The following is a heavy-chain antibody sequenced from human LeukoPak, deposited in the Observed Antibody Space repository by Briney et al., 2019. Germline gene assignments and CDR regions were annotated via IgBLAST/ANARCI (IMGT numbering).Heavy chain of an antibody. CDR3: ARDVFFRAHNWFDP. CDR2: IYNTGSA. D-gene: IGHD2/OR15-2a*01. J-gene: IGHJ5*02. Sequence: SETLSLTCTVSGASISSHYWNWLRQPAGKELEWIGRIYNTGSANYNPSLKSRVTMSLDTSRNQISLKLTSVTAADTAVYYCARDVFFRAHNWFDPWGQGTLVTVSS. CDR1: GASISSHY. V-gene: IGHV4-4*07.